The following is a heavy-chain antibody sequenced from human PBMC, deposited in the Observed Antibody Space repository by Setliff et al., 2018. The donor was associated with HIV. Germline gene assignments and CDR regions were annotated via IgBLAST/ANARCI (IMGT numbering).Heavy chain of an antibody. CDR3: ARDNSYYYGSGSHYWYGMDV. CDR1: VGSVSSGNHY. Sequence: SETLSLTCTVSVGSVSSGNHYWSWIRQPAGKGLEWIGRLHLSGDTNYNPSLKSRVTMSIDTSKSQFSLKLSSVTAADTAVYYCARDNSYYYGSGSHYWYGMDVWGQGTTVTVSS. J-gene: IGHJ6*01. CDR2: LHLSGDT. D-gene: IGHD3-10*01. V-gene: IGHV4-61*02.